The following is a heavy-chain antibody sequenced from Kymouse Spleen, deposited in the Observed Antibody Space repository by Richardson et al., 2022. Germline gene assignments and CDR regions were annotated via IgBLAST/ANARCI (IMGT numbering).Heavy chain of an antibody. Sequence: EVQLVESGGGLVKPGGSLRLSCAASGFTFSNAWMSWVRQAPGKGLEWVGRIKSKTDGGTTDYAAPVKGRFTISRDDSKNTLYLQMNSLKTEDTAVYYCTSTWGGYGFDYWGQGTLVTVSS. V-gene: IGHV3-15*01. J-gene: IGHJ4*02. D-gene: IGHD5-12*01. CDR3: TSTWGGYGFDY. CDR2: IKSKTDGGTT. CDR1: GFTFSNAW.